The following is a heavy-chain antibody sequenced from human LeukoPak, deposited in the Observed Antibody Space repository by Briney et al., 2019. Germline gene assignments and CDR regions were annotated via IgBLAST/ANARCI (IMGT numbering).Heavy chain of an antibody. CDR2: IWYDGSNK. CDR3: AKDRPPLASGAFDY. J-gene: IGHJ4*02. CDR1: GFTFSSYG. D-gene: IGHD6-13*01. V-gene: IGHV3-33*06. Sequence: GRSLRLSCAASGFTFSSYGMHWVRQAPGKGLEWVAVIWYDGSNKYYADSVKGRLTISRDNSKNTLYLQMKSLRVEDTAVYYCAKDRPPLASGAFDYWGQGTLVTVSS.